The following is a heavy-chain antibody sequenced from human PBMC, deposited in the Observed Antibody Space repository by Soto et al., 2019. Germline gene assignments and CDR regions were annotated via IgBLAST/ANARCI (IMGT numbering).Heavy chain of an antibody. Sequence: EVQLLESGGGLVQPGGSLRLSCEASGFTFSTYAMSWVRQAPGKGLEWVSGISGRGDRTYYADSVKGRFTISRDNSKNTLYLQVNSLRAEDTAVYYCSKGSGYSFGLFDHWGQGTLVTVSS. D-gene: IGHD5-18*01. J-gene: IGHJ4*02. CDR3: SKGSGYSFGLFDH. CDR2: ISGRGDRT. CDR1: GFTFSTYA. V-gene: IGHV3-23*01.